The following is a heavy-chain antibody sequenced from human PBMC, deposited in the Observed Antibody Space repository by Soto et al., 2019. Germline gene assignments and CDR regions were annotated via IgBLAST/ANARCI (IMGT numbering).Heavy chain of an antibody. CDR1: GFTFSSYG. J-gene: IGHJ4*02. CDR3: AKDRPDHSNSVDY. D-gene: IGHD4-4*01. Sequence: QVQLVESGGGVVQPGRSLRLSCAASGFTFSSYGMHWVRQAPGKGLEWVAVISYDGSNKYYEDYVQGRFTISRDNSKNTTYMQMSSLRAEDTAVYYCAKDRPDHSNSVDYWGQGTLVTVSS. CDR2: ISYDGSNK. V-gene: IGHV3-30*18.